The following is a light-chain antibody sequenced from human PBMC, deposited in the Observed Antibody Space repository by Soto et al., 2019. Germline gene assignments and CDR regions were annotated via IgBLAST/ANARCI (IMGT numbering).Light chain of an antibody. J-gene: IGLJ1*01. V-gene: IGLV1-40*01. Sequence: QSVLTHPPSVSGAPGQMVTISCTGSSSNIGAGYDVHWYQQLPGTAPKLLIYGNSNRPSGVPDRFSGSKSGASASLAITGLQAEDEADYYCQSYDSSLSVYVFGTGTKVTV. CDR2: GNS. CDR1: SSNIGAGYD. CDR3: QSYDSSLSVYV.